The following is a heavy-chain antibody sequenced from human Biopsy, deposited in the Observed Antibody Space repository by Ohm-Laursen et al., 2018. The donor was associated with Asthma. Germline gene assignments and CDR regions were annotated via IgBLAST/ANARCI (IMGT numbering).Heavy chain of an antibody. CDR2: IAWDGINS. D-gene: IGHD2-21*01. Sequence: SLRLSCTASGFAFSTYGMHWVRQAPGKGLEWVAFIAWDGINSYYADSVKGRFTISRDNSRNTLYLQKNSLRADDTAVYYCARAGESDLVGGLDVWGQGTTVSVS. J-gene: IGHJ6*02. CDR1: GFAFSTYG. CDR3: ARAGESDLVGGLDV. V-gene: IGHV3-30*03.